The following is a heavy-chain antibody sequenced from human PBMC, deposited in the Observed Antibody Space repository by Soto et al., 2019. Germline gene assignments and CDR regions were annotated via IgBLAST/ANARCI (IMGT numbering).Heavy chain of an antibody. CDR1: GGSISGSNYY. J-gene: IGHJ4*02. V-gene: IGHV4-39*01. Sequence: ETLALTCAVSGGSISGSNYYWGWLRQAPGKGPEGIWSVFYTGFTFYNPSLESRVSVSVDTSKNQFSLKVSGVSAADTALYYCATSQNGYNLNYFDHWGQGALVTVSS. CDR2: VFYTGFT. CDR3: ATSQNGYNLNYFDH. D-gene: IGHD1-20*01.